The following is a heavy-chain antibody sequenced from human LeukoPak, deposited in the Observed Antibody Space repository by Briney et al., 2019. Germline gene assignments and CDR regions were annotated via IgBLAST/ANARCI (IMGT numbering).Heavy chain of an antibody. D-gene: IGHD4-11*01. CDR3: AKTHSHFPPYFDY. CDR1: GGSISTYNW. V-gene: IGHV4-4*02. Sequence: PSETLSLTCAVSGGSISTYNWWSWVRQPPGKGLEWIGEIFYSGSINYSPSLKSRVTLSLDKSKNQFSLQLSSVTAADTAMYYCAKTHSHFPPYFDYWGQGTLVIVSS. CDR2: IFYSGSI. J-gene: IGHJ4*02.